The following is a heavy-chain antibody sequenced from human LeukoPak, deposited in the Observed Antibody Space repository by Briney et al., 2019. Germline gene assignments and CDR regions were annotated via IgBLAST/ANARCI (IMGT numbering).Heavy chain of an antibody. CDR1: GFTFSNYA. Sequence: GGSLRLSCAASGFTFSNYAMTWVRQAPGKGLEWVSSISGTGGSTYYTDSLKGRFTISRDNSRSTLYLLMNNLRAEHTAIYYCAKNPTILCAWGQGTLVTVSS. J-gene: IGHJ5*02. V-gene: IGHV3-23*01. CDR2: ISGTGGST. D-gene: IGHD3-9*01. CDR3: AKNPTILCA.